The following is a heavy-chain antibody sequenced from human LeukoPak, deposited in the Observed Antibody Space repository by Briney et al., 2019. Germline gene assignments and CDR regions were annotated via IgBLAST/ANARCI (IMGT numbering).Heavy chain of an antibody. V-gene: IGHV4-39*01. CDR3: ARSGLVGADFEY. D-gene: IGHD1-26*01. CDR2: IYYSGST. J-gene: IGHJ4*02. CDR1: GGSISSSSYY. Sequence: SETLSLTCTVSGGSISSSSYYWGWIRQPPGKGLEWIGSIYYSGSTYYNPSLKSRVTISVDTSKNQFSLKLTSVTAADTAVYYCARSGLVGADFEYWGQGSLVSVSS.